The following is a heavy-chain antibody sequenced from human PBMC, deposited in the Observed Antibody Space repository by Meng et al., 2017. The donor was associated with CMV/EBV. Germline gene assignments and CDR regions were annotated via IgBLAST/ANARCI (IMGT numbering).Heavy chain of an antibody. CDR1: GFTFSSYA. CDR2: IISDGTYT. Sequence: GESLKISCAASGFTFSSYAMSWVRQAPGKGLVWVSHIISDGTYTSYADFVKGRFTISRDNAKNTLYLQMNSLGAEDTAVYYCARASGGKYSGYDYTFDYWGQGTLVTVSS. J-gene: IGHJ4*02. V-gene: IGHV3-74*01. CDR3: ARASGGKYSGYDYTFDY. D-gene: IGHD5-12*01.